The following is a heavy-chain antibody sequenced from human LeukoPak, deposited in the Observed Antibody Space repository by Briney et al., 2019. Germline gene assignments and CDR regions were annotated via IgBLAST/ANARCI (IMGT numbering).Heavy chain of an antibody. CDR1: GGSISSGGYY. CDR2: IYYSGST. D-gene: IGHD4-17*01. V-gene: IGHV4-31*03. Sequence: SETLSLTCTVSGGSISSGGYYWSWIRQHPGKGLEWIGYIYYSGSTYYNPSLKSRVTISVDTSKNQFSLKLSSVTAADTAVYYGARATRDYERVFWGQGTLVTVSS. CDR3: ARATRDYERVF. J-gene: IGHJ4*02.